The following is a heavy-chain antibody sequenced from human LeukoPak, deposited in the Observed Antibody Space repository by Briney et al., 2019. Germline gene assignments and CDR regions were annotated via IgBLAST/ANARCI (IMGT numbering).Heavy chain of an antibody. V-gene: IGHV4-30-4*01. CDR2: IYYSGNT. J-gene: IGHJ6*02. D-gene: IGHD2/OR15-2a*01. CDR3: AREPSMDYYYYYGMDV. Sequence: PSETLSLTCTVSGGSISSGDYYWSWIRQPPGKGLEWIGYIYYSGNTYYNPSLKSRATISVDTSKNQFSLKLSSVTAADTAVYYCAREPSMDYYYYYGMDVWGQGTTVTVSS. CDR1: GGSISSGDYY.